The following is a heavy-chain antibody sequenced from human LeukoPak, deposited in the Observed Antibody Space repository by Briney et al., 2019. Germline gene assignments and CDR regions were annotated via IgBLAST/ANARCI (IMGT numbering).Heavy chain of an antibody. Sequence: GGSLRLSCAASGFTFSAYSLNWVRQAPGKGLEWLLYISSSSTTIYYADSVKGRFTVSRDNAKNSLYLQINSLRAEDTAVYYCARGTDYGDHRDYFDYWGQGTLVTVSS. V-gene: IGHV3-48*01. CDR1: GFTFSAYS. J-gene: IGHJ4*02. D-gene: IGHD4-17*01. CDR2: ISSSSTTI. CDR3: ARGTDYGDHRDYFDY.